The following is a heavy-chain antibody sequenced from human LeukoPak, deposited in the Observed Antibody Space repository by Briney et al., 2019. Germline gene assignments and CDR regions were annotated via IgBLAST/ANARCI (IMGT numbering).Heavy chain of an antibody. J-gene: IGHJ4*02. D-gene: IGHD2-21*01. V-gene: IGHV4-59*08. Sequence: SETLSLTCTVSGGSISSYYWSWIRQPPGKGLEWIGYIDYSGSTNYNPSLKSRVTISIDTSKNQFSLKLNSVTAADTAVYYCARLNGGGWGQGTLVTVSS. CDR1: GGSISSYY. CDR2: IDYSGST. CDR3: ARLNGGG.